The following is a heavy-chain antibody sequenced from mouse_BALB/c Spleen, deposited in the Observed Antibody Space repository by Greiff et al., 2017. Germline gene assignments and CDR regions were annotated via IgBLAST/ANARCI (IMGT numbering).Heavy chain of an antibody. Sequence: EVKVEESGGGLVQPGGSLKLSCAASGFTFSSYTMSWVRQTPEKRLEWVAYISNGGGSTYYPDTVKGRFTISRDNAKNTLYLQMSSLKSEDTAMYYCARHTFYYGSSFDYWGQGTTLTVSS. D-gene: IGHD1-1*01. CDR3: ARHTFYYGSSFDY. CDR1: GFTFSSYT. V-gene: IGHV5-12-2*01. CDR2: ISNGGGST. J-gene: IGHJ2*01.